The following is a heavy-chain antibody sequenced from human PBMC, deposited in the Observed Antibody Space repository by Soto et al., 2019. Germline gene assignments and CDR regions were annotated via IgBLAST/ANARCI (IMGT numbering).Heavy chain of an antibody. CDR1: GFSLSTSGVG. CDR3: AHSPSSGWYFSSDYFDY. D-gene: IGHD6-19*01. J-gene: IGHJ4*02. V-gene: IGHV2-5*02. CDR2: IYWDDDK. Sequence: KESGPTLVKPTQTLTLTCTFSGFSLSTSGVGVGWIRQPPGKALEWLALIYWDDDKRYSPSLKSRLTITKDTSKNQVVLTMTNMDPVDTATYYCAHSPSSGWYFSSDYFDYWGQGTLVTVSS.